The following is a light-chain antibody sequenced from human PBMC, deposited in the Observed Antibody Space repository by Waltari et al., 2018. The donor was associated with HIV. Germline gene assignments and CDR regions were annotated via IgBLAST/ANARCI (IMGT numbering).Light chain of an antibody. V-gene: IGLV3-25*03. Sequence: SNELTQPPSVSVSPGQTARITCSGDALANHYTYWFQQKPGQAPVLGIYKDTERPSGIPERFSGSRSGTTGKLTISGVQAEDEADYYCQSGGSSGSWVFGGGTKLTVL. CDR2: KDT. CDR3: QSGGSSGSWV. J-gene: IGLJ3*02. CDR1: ALANHY.